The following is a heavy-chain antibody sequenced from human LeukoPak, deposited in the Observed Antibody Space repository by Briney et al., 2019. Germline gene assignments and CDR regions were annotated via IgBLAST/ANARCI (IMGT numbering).Heavy chain of an antibody. Sequence: KPGGSLRLSCAASGFTFSSYSMNWVRQAPGKGLEWVSSISSSSSYIYYADSVKGRFTISRDNAKNSLYLQMNSLRAEDTAVYYCARDYPKREGAKEAAGYYYYYMDVWGKGTTVTVSS. CDR1: GFTFSSYS. CDR2: ISSSSSYI. CDR3: ARDYPKREGAKEAAGYYYYYMDV. V-gene: IGHV3-21*01. D-gene: IGHD1-26*01. J-gene: IGHJ6*03.